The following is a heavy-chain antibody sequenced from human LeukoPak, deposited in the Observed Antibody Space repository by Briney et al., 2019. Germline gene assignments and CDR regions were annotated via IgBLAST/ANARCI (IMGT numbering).Heavy chain of an antibody. CDR1: PCTFSSYW. J-gene: IGHJ4*02. V-gene: IGHV3-7*02. D-gene: IGHD3-9*01. Sequence: PVWTRIISCAASPCTFSSYWMNWVHQAPWKGLKRMANIKQDGSERYYVDFVKGRFTISRDNAKSSLYLQMNSLRAEDTVFFFKQKTAYEILTGLYYFDYWGQGTLVTVSS. CDR3: QKTAYEILTGLYYFDY. CDR2: IKQDGSER.